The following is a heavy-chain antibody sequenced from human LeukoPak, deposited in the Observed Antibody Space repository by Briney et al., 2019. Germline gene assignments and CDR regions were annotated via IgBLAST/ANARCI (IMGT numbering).Heavy chain of an antibody. Sequence: ASVKVSCKASGYTFTNYGINWVRQAPGQGLEWMGWISTYNGHTNYAQKLQGRVTMTTDTSTSTAYMELRSLRSDDTAVYYCASGYCGGACQLGGVDMWGQGTMVTVSS. CDR2: ISTYNGHT. V-gene: IGHV1-18*01. J-gene: IGHJ3*02. D-gene: IGHD2-21*02. CDR1: GYTFTNYG. CDR3: ASGYCGGACQLGGVDM.